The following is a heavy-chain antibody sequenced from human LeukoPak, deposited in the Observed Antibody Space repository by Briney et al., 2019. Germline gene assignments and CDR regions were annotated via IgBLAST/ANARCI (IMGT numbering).Heavy chain of an antibody. CDR1: GGSINGYY. V-gene: IGHV4-59*08. D-gene: IGHD4-11*01. J-gene: IGHJ3*01. CDR2: IYYSVS. CDR3: ARHAVPYSANDAFDV. Sequence: PSETLSLTCTVSGGSINGYYWSWIRQPPGKGLEWIGYIYYSVSNYNPSLKSRVSTSVDTSKNQLSLKLNSVTAADTAVYYCARHAVPYSANDAFDVWGQGTVVTVSS.